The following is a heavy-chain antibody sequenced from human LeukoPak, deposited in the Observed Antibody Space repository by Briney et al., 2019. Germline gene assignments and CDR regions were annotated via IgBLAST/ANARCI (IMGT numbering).Heavy chain of an antibody. J-gene: IGHJ4*02. CDR3: ARDSCSGGSCYWVHFDY. Sequence: SVKVSCKASGGTFSSYAISWVRQAPGQGLEWMGRIIPIFGTANYAQKFQGRVTITTDESTSTAYMELSSLRSEDTAVYYCARDSCSGGSCYWVHFDYWGQGTLVTVSS. CDR1: GGTFSSYA. CDR2: IIPIFGTA. V-gene: IGHV1-69*05. D-gene: IGHD2-15*01.